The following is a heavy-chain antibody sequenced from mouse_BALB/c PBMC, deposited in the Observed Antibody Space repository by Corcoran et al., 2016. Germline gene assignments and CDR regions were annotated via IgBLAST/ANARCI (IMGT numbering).Heavy chain of an antibody. V-gene: IGHV9-1*02. Sequence: QIQLVQSGPELKKPGETVKISCKASGYTFTNYGMNWVEQAPGKGLKWMGWINTYTGEPTYADDFKGRFAFSLETSASTAYLQINNLKNEDMATYFCARDYGNYGGFFDVRGAGTTVTVSS. CDR3: ARDYGNYGGFFDV. CDR1: GYTFTNYG. D-gene: IGHD2-1*01. J-gene: IGHJ1*01. CDR2: INTYTGEP.